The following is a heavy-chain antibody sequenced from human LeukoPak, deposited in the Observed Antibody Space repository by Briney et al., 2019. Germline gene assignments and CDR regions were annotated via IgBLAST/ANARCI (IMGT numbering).Heavy chain of an antibody. J-gene: IGHJ6*03. CDR1: GFTFSDYY. CDR2: ISSSGSTI. D-gene: IGHD2-2*01. CDR3: ARRRIVVVPAANYYYYYYYMDV. Sequence: GGSLRLSCAASGFTFSDYYMSWIRQAPGKGLEWVSYISSSGSTIYYADSVKGRFTISRDNAKNSLYLQMNSLRAEDTAVYYCARRRIVVVPAANYYYYYYYMDVWGKGTTVTISS. V-gene: IGHV3-11*01.